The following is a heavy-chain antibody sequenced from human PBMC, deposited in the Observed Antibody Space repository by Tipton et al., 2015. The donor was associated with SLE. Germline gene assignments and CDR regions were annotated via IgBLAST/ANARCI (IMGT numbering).Heavy chain of an antibody. D-gene: IGHD4-17*01. CDR3: AGGELRYGDYDFYY. Sequence: TLSLTCTVSGGSISNFYWSWIRQPPGEGPEWIGYISYSGGTNYNPSLKSRVTISGDTSKNQFSLRLSSVTAADTAVYYCAGGELRYGDYDFYYWGQGSLVTVSS. J-gene: IGHJ4*02. V-gene: IGHV4-59*01. CDR1: GGSISNFY. CDR2: ISYSGGT.